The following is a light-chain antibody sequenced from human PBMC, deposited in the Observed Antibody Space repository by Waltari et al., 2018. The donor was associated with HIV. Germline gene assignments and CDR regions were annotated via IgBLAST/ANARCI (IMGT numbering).Light chain of an antibody. CDR2: DVT. CDR1: SSDIGSFDY. CDR3: CSYSDSATIL. V-gene: IGLV2-14*03. J-gene: IGLJ2*01. Sequence: SALTQPASVSGSPGQSITISCLGASSDIGSFDYVSWYHQHPDKAPKLILYDVTYRSSGVSGRFSGSRSGSMASLTISGLQPEDEADYFCCSYSDSATILFGGGARVTVL.